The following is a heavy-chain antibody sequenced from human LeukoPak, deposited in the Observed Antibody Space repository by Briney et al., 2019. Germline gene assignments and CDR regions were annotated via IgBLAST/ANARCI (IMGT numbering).Heavy chain of an antibody. J-gene: IGHJ4*02. CDR3: ANSMVRGVFDY. D-gene: IGHD3-10*01. V-gene: IGHV4-34*01. CDR2: INHSGST. Sequence: SETLSLTCAVYGGSFSGYYWSWIRQPPGKGLEWIGEINHSGSTNYNPSLKSRVTISVDTSKNQFSLKLSSVTAADTTVYYCANSMVRGVFDYWGQETLVTVSS. CDR1: GGSFSGYY.